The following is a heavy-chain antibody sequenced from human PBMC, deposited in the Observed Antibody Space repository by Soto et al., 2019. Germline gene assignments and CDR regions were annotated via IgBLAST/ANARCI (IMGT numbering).Heavy chain of an antibody. CDR3: ATDGAY. V-gene: IGHV3-30-3*01. D-gene: IGHD3-10*01. CDR2: ISSAESNK. Sequence: QVQLVESGGDVVQPGRSLRLSCAASGFTFSNFAMHWVRQAPGKGLEWVAVISSAESNKYYEDSVKGRFTISRDNSKNTLWLQMNSLRPEDTAVYYCATDGAYWGQGTLVTVSS. J-gene: IGHJ4*02. CDR1: GFTFSNFA.